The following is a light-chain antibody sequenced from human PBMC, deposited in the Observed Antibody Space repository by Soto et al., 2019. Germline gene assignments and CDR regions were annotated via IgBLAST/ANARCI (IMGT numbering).Light chain of an antibody. V-gene: IGLV6-57*04. Sequence: FMLTQPHSVSESPGKTVTISCTRSSGSIASNYVQWYQQRPGSAPTTVIYEDNQRPSGVPDRFSGSIDSSSNSASLTISGLKTEDEADYYCQSYDSSSHKVFGGGTQLTVL. CDR3: QSYDSSSHKV. J-gene: IGLJ2*01. CDR2: EDN. CDR1: SGSIASNY.